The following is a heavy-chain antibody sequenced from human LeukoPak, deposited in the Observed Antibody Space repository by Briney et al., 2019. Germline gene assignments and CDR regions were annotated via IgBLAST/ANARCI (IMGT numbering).Heavy chain of an antibody. CDR2: INAGNGNT. V-gene: IGHV1-3*01. Sequence: ASVKVSCKASGYTFTSYAMHWVRQAPGQRLEWMGWINAGNGNTKYSQKFQGRVTITRDTSASTAYMELSSLRSEDTVVYYCARSPRGYSSSWYSFDYWGQGTLVTVS. CDR3: ARSPRGYSSSWYSFDY. J-gene: IGHJ4*02. D-gene: IGHD6-13*01. CDR1: GYTFTSYA.